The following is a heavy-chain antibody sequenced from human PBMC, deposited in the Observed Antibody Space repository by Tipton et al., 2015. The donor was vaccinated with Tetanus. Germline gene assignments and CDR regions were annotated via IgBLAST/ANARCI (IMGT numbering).Heavy chain of an antibody. CDR2: ISGSGGST. CDR1: GFTFSNYA. D-gene: IGHD1-26*01. J-gene: IGHJ5*02. V-gene: IGHV3-23*01. Sequence: SLRLSCAASGFTFSNYAMSWVRQAPGNGPEWVSAISGSGGSTYYADSVKGRFTISRDNSKNTLYLQMNSLRAEDTAVYYCAKVPSSSGSYYANWFDPWGQGTLVTVSS. CDR3: AKVPSSSGSYYANWFDP.